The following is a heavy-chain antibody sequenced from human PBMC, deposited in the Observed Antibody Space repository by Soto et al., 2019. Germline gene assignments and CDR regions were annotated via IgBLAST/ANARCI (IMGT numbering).Heavy chain of an antibody. Sequence: QVQLVQSGAEVKKPGSSVKVSCKASGCTFSSYTISWVRQAPGQGLEWMGRIIPILGIANYAQKFKGRVTITADKSTSTAYMELSSLRSEDNAVYYCSREVRTLDYWGKGTLVTVSA. D-gene: IGHD4-4*01. J-gene: IGHJ4*02. CDR3: SREVRTLDY. V-gene: IGHV1-69*08. CDR1: GCTFSSYT. CDR2: IIPILGIA.